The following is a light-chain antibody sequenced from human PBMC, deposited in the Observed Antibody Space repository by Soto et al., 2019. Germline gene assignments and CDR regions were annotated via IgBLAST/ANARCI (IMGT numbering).Light chain of an antibody. Sequence: QSVLTQPPSASGSPGQSVTISCTGTSSDIGASNFVSWYQQHPGKAPKLVIYEVTKRPSGVPDRFSGSKFGNTASLTVSGLQTEDEADYYCSSFTGFSTVFGSGTKLTVL. V-gene: IGLV2-8*01. CDR3: SSFTGFSTV. CDR2: EVT. J-gene: IGLJ1*01. CDR1: SSDIGASNF.